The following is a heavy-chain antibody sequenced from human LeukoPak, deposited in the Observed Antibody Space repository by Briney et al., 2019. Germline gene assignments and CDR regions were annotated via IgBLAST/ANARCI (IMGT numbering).Heavy chain of an antibody. Sequence: SETLSLTCTVSGGSISSSRYYWGWIRQPPGKGLEWIGTIYYSGSTYYNLSLKSRVTISIDTSKNHFSLRLTSVTAADTAVYYCARVSTSLFGVLTTHFDFWGQGTLVTVSS. V-gene: IGHV4-39*02. CDR1: GGSISSSRYY. J-gene: IGHJ4*02. CDR3: ARVSTSLFGVLTTHFDF. D-gene: IGHD3-3*01. CDR2: IYYSGST.